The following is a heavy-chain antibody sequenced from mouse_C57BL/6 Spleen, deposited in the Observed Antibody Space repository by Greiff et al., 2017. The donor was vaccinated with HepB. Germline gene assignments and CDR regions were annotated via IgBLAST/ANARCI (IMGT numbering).Heavy chain of an antibody. V-gene: IGHV8-12*01. CDR3: ARSWLYDGYYVGFAY. Sequence: QVTLKESGPGILQSSQTLSLTCSFSGFSLSTSGMGVSWIRQPSGKGLEWLAHIYWDDDKRYNPSLKSRLTISKDTSRNQVFLKITSVDTADTATYYCARSWLYDGYYVGFAYWGQGTLVTVSA. D-gene: IGHD2-3*01. J-gene: IGHJ3*01. CDR2: IYWDDDK. CDR1: GFSLSTSGMG.